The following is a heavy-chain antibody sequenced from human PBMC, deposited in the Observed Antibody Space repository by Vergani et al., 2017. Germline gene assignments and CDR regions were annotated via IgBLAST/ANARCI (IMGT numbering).Heavy chain of an antibody. J-gene: IGHJ4*02. CDR1: GFTVSSNY. CDR2: IYSGGST. Sequence: VQLVESGGGLIQPGGSLRLSCAASGFTVSSNYMSWVRQAPGKGLEWVSVIYSGGSTYYADSVKGRFTISRDNSKNTLYLQMNSLRAEDTAVYYCARDLYDSSGYWDYWGQGTLVTVSS. D-gene: IGHD3-22*01. CDR3: ARDLYDSSGYWDY. V-gene: IGHV3-53*01.